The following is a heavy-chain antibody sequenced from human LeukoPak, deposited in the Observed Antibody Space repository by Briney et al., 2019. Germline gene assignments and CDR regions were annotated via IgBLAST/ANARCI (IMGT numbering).Heavy chain of an antibody. V-gene: IGHV4-61*02. CDR2: IHTSGST. D-gene: IGHD6-13*01. CDR3: ARAGMAASAFRLH. Sequence: SETLSLTCTVSGASITDDIYYWSWIRQPAGKGLEWIGRIHTSGSTDYSPSLKSRVTISMDKAKDHFSLRLTSVTAADTAVYFCARAGMAASAFRLHWGQGTLVTVSS. CDR1: GASITDDIYY. J-gene: IGHJ4*02.